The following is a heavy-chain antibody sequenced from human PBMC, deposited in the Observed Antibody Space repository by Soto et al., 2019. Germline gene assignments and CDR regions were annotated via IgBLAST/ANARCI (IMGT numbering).Heavy chain of an antibody. CDR3: AADPGYSYGLPGFDY. J-gene: IGHJ4*02. D-gene: IGHD5-18*01. Sequence: SVKVSCKASGFTFTSSAMQWVRQARGQRLEWIGWIVVGSGNTNYAQKFQERVTITRDMSTSTAYMDLSSLRSEDTAVYYCAADPGYSYGLPGFDYWGQGTLVTVAS. CDR2: IVVGSGNT. V-gene: IGHV1-58*02. CDR1: GFTFTSSA.